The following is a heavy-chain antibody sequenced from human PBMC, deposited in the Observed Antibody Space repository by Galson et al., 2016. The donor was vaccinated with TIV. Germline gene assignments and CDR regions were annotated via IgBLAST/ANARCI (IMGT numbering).Heavy chain of an antibody. J-gene: IGHJ5*02. Sequence: ETLSLTCTVSGGSISKSGFYWGWVRQSPGKGLEWVGSIYDTGTTSYHPSFKTRVSISVDTSKNTFSLRLNSVTAAGTAIYYCARHIAIPALKRHHYFDPWGQGSLVTVSS. V-gene: IGHV4-39*01. CDR3: ARHIAIPALKRHHYFDP. D-gene: IGHD2-21*01. CDR2: IYDTGTT. CDR1: GGSISKSGFY.